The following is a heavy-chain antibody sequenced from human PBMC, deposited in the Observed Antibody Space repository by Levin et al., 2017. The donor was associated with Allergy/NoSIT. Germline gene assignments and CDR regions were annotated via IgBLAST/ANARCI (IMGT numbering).Heavy chain of an antibody. CDR1: GFTFSSAG. V-gene: IGHV3-30*18. J-gene: IGHJ4*02. Sequence: WGSLRIEGGEDGFTFSSAGMHWVRQAPGKGLEWVGVTSFDETNNYSGASVKGRCTISRDNSKNTLYLQMNSLRPEDTAVYYCAKRRGYGSDYFDSWGQGALVTVSS. CDR3: AKRRGYGSDYFDS. CDR2: TSFDETNN. D-gene: IGHD2-15*01.